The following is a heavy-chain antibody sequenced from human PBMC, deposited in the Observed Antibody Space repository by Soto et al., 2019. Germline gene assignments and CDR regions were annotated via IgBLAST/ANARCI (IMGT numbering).Heavy chain of an antibody. CDR3: ARDVVVFGVVITYNWFDP. J-gene: IGHJ5*02. Sequence: ASETLSLTCTVSGGSISSYYWSWIRQPAGKGLEWIGRIYTSGSTNYNPSLKSRVTMSVDTSKNQFSLKLSSVTAADTAVYYCARDVVVFGVVITYNWFDPWGQGTLVTVSS. D-gene: IGHD3-3*01. CDR1: GGSISSYY. CDR2: IYTSGST. V-gene: IGHV4-4*07.